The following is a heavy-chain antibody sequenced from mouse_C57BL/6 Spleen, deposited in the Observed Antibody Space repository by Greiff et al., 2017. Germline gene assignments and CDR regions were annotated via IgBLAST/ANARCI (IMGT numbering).Heavy chain of an antibody. CDR1: GYTFTSYW. Sequence: QVQLQQPGAELVRPGSSVKLSCKASGYTFTSYWMDWVKQRPGQGLEWIGNIYPSDSETHYNQKFKDKATLTVDKSSSTAYMQLSSLTSEYSAVYYCARRDSSGYDYWGQGTTLTVSS. CDR3: ARRDSSGYDY. CDR2: IYPSDSET. V-gene: IGHV1-61*01. J-gene: IGHJ2*01. D-gene: IGHD3-2*02.